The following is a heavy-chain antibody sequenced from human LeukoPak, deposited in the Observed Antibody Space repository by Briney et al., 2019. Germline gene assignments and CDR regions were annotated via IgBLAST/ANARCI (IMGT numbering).Heavy chain of an antibody. CDR2: ISQSGSST. D-gene: IGHD3-22*01. J-gene: IGHJ3*02. CDR3: AKDGGWLPLQRAFDI. Sequence: GGSLRLSCAASGFTFNTYVMTWVRQAPGKGLEWVSSISQSGSSTYYASSLKGRSIVSRDNSKNTLYLQMNSLRAEDTAVYYCAKDGGWLPLQRAFDIWGQGTMVTVSS. CDR1: GFTFNTYV. V-gene: IGHV3-23*01.